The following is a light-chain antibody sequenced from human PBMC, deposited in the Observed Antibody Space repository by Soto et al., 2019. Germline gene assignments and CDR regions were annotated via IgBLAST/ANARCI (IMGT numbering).Light chain of an antibody. V-gene: IGLV1-40*01. Sequence: QSVLTQPPSVSGAPGQRVTISCTGSSSNIGAGYDVHWYQQLPGTAPKLLIYGNSNRPSGVPDRFSGSKSGTSAPLAITGLQAEDEAYYYCHPYDSTLSLWVFGGGTKVTAL. CDR2: GNS. CDR3: HPYDSTLSLWV. CDR1: SSNIGAGYD. J-gene: IGLJ3*02.